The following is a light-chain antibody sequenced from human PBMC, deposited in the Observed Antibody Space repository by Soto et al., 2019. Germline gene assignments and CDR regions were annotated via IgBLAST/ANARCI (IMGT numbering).Light chain of an antibody. V-gene: IGKV1-5*01. Sequence: DIQLTQSPSTLSASVGDRVTLTCRASQNINNWLAWYQQKPGKAPKVLIYDASSLESGVPSRFTXCGSGTEFPLSITSLHPDYFAPSYCHPYHGNFGPGTNVAI. CDR1: QNINNW. CDR2: DAS. CDR3: HPYHGN. J-gene: IGKJ3*01.